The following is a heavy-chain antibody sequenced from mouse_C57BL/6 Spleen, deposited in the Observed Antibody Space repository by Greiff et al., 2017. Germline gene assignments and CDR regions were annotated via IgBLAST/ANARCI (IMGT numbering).Heavy chain of an antibody. CDR3: ATSGDYYGSSYYFDY. CDR2: IHPNSGST. CDR1: GYTFTSYW. D-gene: IGHD1-1*01. Sequence: VQLQQPGAELVKPGASVKLSCKASGYTFTSYWMHWVKQRPGQGLEWIGMIHPNSGSTKYNEKFKSKATLTVDKSPSTAYMQLSSLTSEDSAVYYCATSGDYYGSSYYFDYWGQGTTLTVSS. V-gene: IGHV1-64*01. J-gene: IGHJ2*01.